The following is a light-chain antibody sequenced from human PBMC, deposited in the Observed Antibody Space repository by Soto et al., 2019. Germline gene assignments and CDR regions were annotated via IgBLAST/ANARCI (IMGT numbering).Light chain of an antibody. Sequence: DIVMTQSPLSLPVTPGEPASISCSSSQSLLHSNGYNYLDWYLQKPGQSPQLLIYLGSNRASGVPDRFSGSGSGTDFPLKISRVEAEDVGVYYCMQALQTPPSFGQGTKLEIK. V-gene: IGKV2-28*01. CDR3: MQALQTPPS. J-gene: IGKJ2*01. CDR2: LGS. CDR1: QSLLHSNGYNY.